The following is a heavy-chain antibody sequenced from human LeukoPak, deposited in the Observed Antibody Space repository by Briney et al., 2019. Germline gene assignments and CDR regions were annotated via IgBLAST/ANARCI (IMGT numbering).Heavy chain of an antibody. D-gene: IGHD3-22*01. CDR2: IYSTGSA. J-gene: IGHJ4*01. CDR3: ARHRDYYDT. Sequence: SETLSLTCTVSGSSINNNFWTWIRQPPGQGLEWIGHIYSTGSANYNPSLKSRVLISGDTSKNRISLKLTSVTAADTAVYFCARHRDYYDTWGHGTLVTVSS. V-gene: IGHV4-59*08. CDR1: GSSINNNF.